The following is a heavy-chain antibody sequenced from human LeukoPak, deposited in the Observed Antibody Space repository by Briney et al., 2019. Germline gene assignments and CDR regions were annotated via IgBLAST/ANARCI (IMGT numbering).Heavy chain of an antibody. V-gene: IGHV3-9*03. CDR3: AKDISSGSYTIGHYFDY. Sequence: GGSLRLSCAASGFTYDDYAMHWVRQAPGKGLEWVSGISWNSGSIGYADSVKGRFTISRDNAKNSLYLQMNSLRAEDMALYYCAKDISSGSYTIGHYFDYWGQGTLVTVSS. D-gene: IGHD1-26*01. CDR2: ISWNSGSI. CDR1: GFTYDDYA. J-gene: IGHJ4*02.